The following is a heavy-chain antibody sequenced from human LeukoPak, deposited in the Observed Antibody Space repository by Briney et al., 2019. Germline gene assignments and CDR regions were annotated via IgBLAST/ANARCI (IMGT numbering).Heavy chain of an antibody. CDR1: GGSFSGYY. D-gene: IGHD3-3*01. Sequence: SETLSLTCAVYGGSFSGYYWSWIRQPPGKGLEWIGEINHSGSNNYNPSLKSRVTISVDTSKNQFSLKLSSVTAADTAVYYCARGPGNRVRYYDFWSGYYHWGQGTLVTVSS. CDR2: INHSGSN. CDR3: ARGPGNRVRYYDFWSGYYH. V-gene: IGHV4-34*01. J-gene: IGHJ5*02.